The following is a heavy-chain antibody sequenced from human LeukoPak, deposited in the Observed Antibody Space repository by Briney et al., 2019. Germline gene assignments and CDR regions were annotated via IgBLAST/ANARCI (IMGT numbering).Heavy chain of an antibody. V-gene: IGHV3-48*03. CDR2: ISSSGSTI. J-gene: IGHJ4*02. D-gene: IGHD3-22*01. CDR1: GFTFSSYE. Sequence: GGSLRLSCAASGFTFSSYEMNWVRQAPGKGLEWVSYISSSGSTIYYADSVKGRFTISRDNAKNSLYLQMNSLKAEDTAVYYCARELGGYYDYWGQGTLVTVSS. CDR3: ARELGGYYDY.